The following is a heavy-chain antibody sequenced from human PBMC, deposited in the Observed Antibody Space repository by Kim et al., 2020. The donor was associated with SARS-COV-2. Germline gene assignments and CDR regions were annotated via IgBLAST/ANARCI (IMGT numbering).Heavy chain of an antibody. CDR3: ARPQGGQWLVNYFDY. J-gene: IGHJ4*02. CDR1: GFTFSSYG. CDR2: ISYDVSNK. V-gene: IGHV3-33*05. Sequence: GGSLRLSCAASGFTFSSYGMHWVRQAPGKGLEWVAVISYDVSNKYYADSVKGRFTISRDNSKNTLYLQMNSLRAEDTAVYYCARPQGGQWLVNYFDYRGQGPLVTVSS. D-gene: IGHD6-19*01.